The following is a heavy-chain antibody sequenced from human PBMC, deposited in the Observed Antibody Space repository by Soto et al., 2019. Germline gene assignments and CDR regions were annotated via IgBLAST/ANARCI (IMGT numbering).Heavy chain of an antibody. V-gene: IGHV4-31*03. D-gene: IGHD2-21*02. CDR3: ARVCGGDCHNGMDV. J-gene: IGHJ6*02. CDR1: GGSISSGGYY. CDR2: IYYSGST. Sequence: NLSLTCTVPGGSISSGGYYWSGIRQHPGKGLEWIGYIYYSGSTYYNPSLKSRVTISVDTSKNQFSLKLSSVTAADTAVYYCARVCGGDCHNGMDVWGQGTTVS.